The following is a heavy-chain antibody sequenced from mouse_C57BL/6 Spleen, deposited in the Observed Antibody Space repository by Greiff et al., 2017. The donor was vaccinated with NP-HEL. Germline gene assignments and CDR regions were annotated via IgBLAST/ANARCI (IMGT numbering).Heavy chain of an antibody. CDR3: GSYGPYAMDD. CDR2: INPNNGGT. D-gene: IGHD2-10*02. CDR1: GYTFTDYY. V-gene: IGHV1-26*01. Sequence: VQLQQSGPELVKPGASVKISCKASGYTFTDYYMNWVKQSHGKSLEWIGDINPNNGGTSYNQKFKGKATLTVDKSSSTAYIELRSLTSEDSAVYYCGSYGPYAMDDWGQGTSVTVSS. J-gene: IGHJ4*01.